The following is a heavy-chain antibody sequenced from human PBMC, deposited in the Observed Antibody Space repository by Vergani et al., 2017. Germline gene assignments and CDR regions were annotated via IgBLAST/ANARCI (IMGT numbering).Heavy chain of an antibody. J-gene: IGHJ5*02. V-gene: IGHV4-34*01. D-gene: IGHD3-10*01. CDR3: ARGSVLLWFGDGSAIDP. CDR1: GGSFSGYY. Sequence: QVQLQQWGAGLLKPSETLSLTCAVYGGSFSGYYWSWIRQPPGKGLEWIGEINHSGSTNYNPSLKSRVTRSVDTSKNQFSRKLSSVTAADTAVYYCARGSVLLWFGDGSAIDPWGQGTLVTVSS. CDR2: INHSGST.